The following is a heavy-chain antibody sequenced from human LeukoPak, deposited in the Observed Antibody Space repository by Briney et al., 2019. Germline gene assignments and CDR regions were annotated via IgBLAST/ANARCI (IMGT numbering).Heavy chain of an antibody. CDR2: ISSSSSYT. CDR3: ARIIAVAGGYYFDY. J-gene: IGHJ4*02. CDR1: GFTFSDYY. Sequence: GGSLRLSCAASGFTFSDYYMSWIRQAPGKGLEWVSYISSSSSYTNYADSVKGRFTISRDNAKNSLYLQMNSLRAEDTAVYYCARIIAVAGGYYFDYWGQGPWSPSPQ. V-gene: IGHV3-11*06. D-gene: IGHD6-19*01.